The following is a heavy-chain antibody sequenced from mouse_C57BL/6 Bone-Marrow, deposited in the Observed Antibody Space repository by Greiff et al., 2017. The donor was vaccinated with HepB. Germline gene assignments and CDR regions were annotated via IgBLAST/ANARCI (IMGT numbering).Heavy chain of an antibody. Sequence: VKLVESGPGLVQPSQSLSITCTVSGFSFTSYGVHWVRQSPGKGLEWLGVIWSGGSTDYNAAFISRLSISKDNSKSQVFFKMNSLQADDTAIYYCARNDYYGSIHVGFAYWGQGTLVTVSA. CDR2: IWSGGST. CDR1: GFSFTSYG. CDR3: ARNDYYGSIHVGFAY. V-gene: IGHV2-2*01. D-gene: IGHD1-1*01. J-gene: IGHJ3*01.